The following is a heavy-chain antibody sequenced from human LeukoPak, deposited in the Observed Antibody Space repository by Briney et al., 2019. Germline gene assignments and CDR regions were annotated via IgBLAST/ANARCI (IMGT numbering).Heavy chain of an antibody. CDR1: GGSISSSSYY. CDR2: IYYSGST. D-gene: IGHD3-22*01. CDR3: ARVNYYDSSGLVSD. J-gene: IGHJ4*02. V-gene: IGHV4-39*07. Sequence: SETLSLTCTVSGGSISSSSYYWGWIRQPPGKGLEWIGSIYYSGSTYYNPSLKSRVTISVDTSKNQFSLKLSSVTAADTAVYYCARVNYYDSSGLVSDWGQGTLVTVSS.